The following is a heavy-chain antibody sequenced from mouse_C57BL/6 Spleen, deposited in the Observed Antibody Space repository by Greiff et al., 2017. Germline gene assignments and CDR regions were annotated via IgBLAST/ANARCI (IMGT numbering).Heavy chain of an antibody. CDR1: GYSITSGYD. V-gene: IGHV3-1*01. J-gene: IGHJ1*03. CDR2: ISYSGST. D-gene: IGHD2-2*01. CDR3: AREGGYDSYWYFDV. Sequence: EVKLVESGPGMVKPSQSLSLTCTVTGYSITSGYDWHWIRHFPGNKLEWMGYISYSGSTNYNPSLKSRISITHDTSKNHFFLKLNSVTTEDTATYYCAREGGYDSYWYFDVWGTGTTVTVSS.